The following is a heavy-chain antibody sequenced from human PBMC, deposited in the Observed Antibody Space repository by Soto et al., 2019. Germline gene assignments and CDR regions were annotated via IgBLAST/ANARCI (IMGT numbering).Heavy chain of an antibody. CDR1: GASISSRDYY. Sequence: WETLSLTCTVSGASISSRDYYWGWIRQTPGKGLEWIGNIDYNGVTYYNPSLKSRVTVSKDTSKNQFSLKVAYVTAADTAIYYCGRVMTGTSRHTDYDYWGQGTQVTVSS. V-gene: IGHV4-39*01. D-gene: IGHD2-8*01. J-gene: IGHJ4*02. CDR2: IDYNGVT. CDR3: GRVMTGTSRHTDYDY.